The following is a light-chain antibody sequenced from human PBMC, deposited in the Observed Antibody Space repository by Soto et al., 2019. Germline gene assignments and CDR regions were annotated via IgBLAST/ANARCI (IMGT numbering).Light chain of an antibody. CDR3: AAWNDSLNGVV. CDR2: TTN. CDR1: SSDIGSKT. J-gene: IGLJ2*01. V-gene: IGLV1-44*01. Sequence: QSVLTQPPSASGTPGQRVTISCSGSSSDIGSKTLNWYQQLPGSAPKLLIYTTNQRPSGVPDRFSGSKSATSASLAISGLQSEDEAVYYCAAWNDSLNGVVFGGGTKVTVL.